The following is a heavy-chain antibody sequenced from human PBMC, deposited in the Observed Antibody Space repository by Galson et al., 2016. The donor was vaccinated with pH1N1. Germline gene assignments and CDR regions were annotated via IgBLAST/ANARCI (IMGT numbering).Heavy chain of an antibody. J-gene: IGHJ6*03. V-gene: IGHV5-51*03. CDR3: ARSPADPGYSYYYMDV. Sequence: QSGAEVTKPGESLKISCKGSGSSFTRYWIGWVRQMPGKGLEWMGIIFPGDSDTRYSPSFQGQVTISADKSISTAYLQWNSLRASDTAMYYCARSPADPGYSYYYMDVWGKGTTVSVSS. CDR2: IFPGDSDT. D-gene: IGHD2-21*01. CDR1: GSSFTRYW.